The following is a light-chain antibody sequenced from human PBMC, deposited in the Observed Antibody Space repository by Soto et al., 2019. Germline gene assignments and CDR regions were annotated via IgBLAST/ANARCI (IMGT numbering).Light chain of an antibody. CDR2: DAS. CDR3: QQRSNWAPT. CDR1: QSVSSY. V-gene: IGKV3-11*01. J-gene: IGKJ2*01. Sequence: EIVLTQSPATLSLSPGERATLSCRASQSVSSYLAWYQQKPGQAPRLLIYDASNRATGIPARFSGSGSGTDFPLTISSLEREDFAVYYCQQRSNWAPTFGQGTKLEIK.